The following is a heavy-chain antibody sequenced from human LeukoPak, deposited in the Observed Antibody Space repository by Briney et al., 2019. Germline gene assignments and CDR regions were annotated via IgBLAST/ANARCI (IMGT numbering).Heavy chain of an antibody. CDR3: ATDPAYEVSLS. V-gene: IGHV1-2*02. CDR2: VNPNSGAT. J-gene: IGHJ5*02. CDR1: GYTFIAYY. D-gene: IGHD3-16*02. Sequence: ASVKVSCKASGYTFIAYYMHWVRQAPGQGLEWIGWVNPNSGATNYAQKFQGRVTMTRDTSLSTVYVELTWLTSDDTAVYYCATDPAYEVSLSWGQGTLVTVSS.